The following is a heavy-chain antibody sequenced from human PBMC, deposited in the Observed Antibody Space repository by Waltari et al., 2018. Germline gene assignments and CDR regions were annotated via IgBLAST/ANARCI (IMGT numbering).Heavy chain of an antibody. J-gene: IGHJ4*02. CDR1: GGSSSGYY. CDR3: ARAGYYGSGSYGY. D-gene: IGHD3-10*01. CDR2: INHSGST. Sequence: QVQLQQWGAGLLKPSETLSLTCAVYGGSSSGYYWSWIRQPPGKGLEWIGEINHSGSTNYNPSLKSRVTISVDTSKNQFSLKLSSVTAADTAVYYCARAGYYGSGSYGYWGQGTLVTVSS. V-gene: IGHV4-34*01.